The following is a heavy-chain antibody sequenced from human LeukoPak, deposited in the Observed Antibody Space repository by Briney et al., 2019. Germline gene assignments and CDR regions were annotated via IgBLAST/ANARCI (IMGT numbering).Heavy chain of an antibody. CDR2: IYSSGST. D-gene: IGHD3-3*01. V-gene: IGHV4-4*07. CDR1: GDSISNYY. CDR3: ARDSKDFWSGYLALDY. Sequence: SETLSLTCTVSGDSISNYYWSWIRQPAGKGLEWIGRIYSSGSTNYNPSLKSRVTMSVDTSKNQFSLKLSSVTAADTAVYYCARDSKDFWSGYLALDYWGQGTLVTVSS. J-gene: IGHJ4*02.